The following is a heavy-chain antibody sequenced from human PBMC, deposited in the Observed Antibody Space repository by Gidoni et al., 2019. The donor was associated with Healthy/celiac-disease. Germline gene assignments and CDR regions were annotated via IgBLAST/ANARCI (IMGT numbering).Heavy chain of an antibody. CDR3: AADYYDSSGYTFDP. CDR1: GFTFTSSA. D-gene: IGHD3-22*01. Sequence: QMQLVQSGPAVKKPATSVKVSFKASGFTFTSSAMQWVRQARGQRLEWIGWIVVGSGNTNYAQKFQERVTITRDMSTSTAYMELSSLRSEDTAVYYCAADYYDSSGYTFDPWGQGTLVTVSS. J-gene: IGHJ5*02. CDR2: IVVGSGNT. V-gene: IGHV1-58*02.